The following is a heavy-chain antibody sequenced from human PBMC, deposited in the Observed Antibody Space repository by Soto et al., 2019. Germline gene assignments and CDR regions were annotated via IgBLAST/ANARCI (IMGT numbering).Heavy chain of an antibody. V-gene: IGHV4-34*01. CDR1: GGSFSGYY. D-gene: IGHD2-2*02. CDR3: AKDLGPTVVPAARPYYYGMDV. CDR2: INHSGST. Sequence: SETLSLTCAVYGGSFSGYYWSWIRQPPGKGLEWIGEINHSGSTNYNPSLKSRVTISVDTSKNQFSLKLSSVTAADTAVYYCAKDLGPTVVPAARPYYYGMDVWGQGTTVTVSS. J-gene: IGHJ6*02.